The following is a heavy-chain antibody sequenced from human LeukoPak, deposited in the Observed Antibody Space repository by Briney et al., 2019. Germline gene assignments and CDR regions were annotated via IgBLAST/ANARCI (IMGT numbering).Heavy chain of an antibody. CDR1: GGSFSGYY. CDR2: INHSGST. Sequence: SETLSLTCAVYGGSFSGYYWSWIRQPPGKGLEWIGEINHSGSTNYNPPLKSRVTISVDTSKNQFSLKLSSVTAADTAVYYCARETVGLLWFGEPHPYGMDVWGQGTTVTVSS. CDR3: ARETVGLLWFGEPHPYGMDV. D-gene: IGHD3-10*01. J-gene: IGHJ6*02. V-gene: IGHV4-34*01.